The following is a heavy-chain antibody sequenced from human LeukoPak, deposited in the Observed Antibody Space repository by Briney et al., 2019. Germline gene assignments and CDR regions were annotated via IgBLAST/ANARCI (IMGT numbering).Heavy chain of an antibody. CDR3: ARGNRLGYSYGLDY. CDR1: NTSISTYY. Sequence: PSETLSLTCTVSNTSISTYYWSWIRQPPGKGLEWIGYIYYSGNTNYNSSLKSRVTISLDTSNNQFSLKLSSVTAADTAVYYCARGNRLGYSYGLDYWGQGTLVTVSS. V-gene: IGHV4-59*01. J-gene: IGHJ4*02. CDR2: IYYSGNT. D-gene: IGHD5-18*01.